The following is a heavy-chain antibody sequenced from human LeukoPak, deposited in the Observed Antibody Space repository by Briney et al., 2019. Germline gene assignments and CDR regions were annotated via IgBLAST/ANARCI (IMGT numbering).Heavy chain of an antibody. J-gene: IGHJ4*02. V-gene: IGHV4-59*01. CDR1: GGSFSGYY. Sequence: ASETLSLTCAVYGGSFSGYYWSWIRQPPGKGLEWIGYIYYSGSTNYNPSLKSRVTISVDTSKNQFSLKLSSVTAADTAVYYCAGSYGSGSPLDYWGQGTLVTVSS. D-gene: IGHD3-10*01. CDR3: AGSYGSGSPLDY. CDR2: IYYSGST.